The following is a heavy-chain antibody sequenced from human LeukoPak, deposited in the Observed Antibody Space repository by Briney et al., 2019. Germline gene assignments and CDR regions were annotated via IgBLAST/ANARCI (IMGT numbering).Heavy chain of an antibody. CDR3: ARDWVGAYCSGGSCYYGDADY. D-gene: IGHD2-15*01. CDR1: GFTFSSYS. CDR2: ISSSSSHT. Sequence: QPGGSLRLSCAASGFTFSSYSMNWVRQAPGKGLEWVSYISSSSSHTNYADSVKGRFTISRDNAKKSLYLQMNSLRAEDTAVYYCARDWVGAYCSGGSCYYGDADYWGQGILVTVSS. J-gene: IGHJ4*02. V-gene: IGHV3-48*04.